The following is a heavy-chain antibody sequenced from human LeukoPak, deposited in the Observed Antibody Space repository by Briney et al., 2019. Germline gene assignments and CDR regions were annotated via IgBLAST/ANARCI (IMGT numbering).Heavy chain of an antibody. CDR2: ISAYNGNT. V-gene: IGHV1-18*01. CDR3: ARDGGPGIWFGENYYYGMDV. D-gene: IGHD3-10*01. J-gene: IGHJ6*02. Sequence: GASVKVSCKASGYTFTSYGISWVRQAPGRGLEWMGWISAYNGNTNYAQKLQGRVTMTTDTSTSTAYMELRSLRSDDTAVYYCARDGGPGIWFGENYYYGMDVWGQGTTVTVSS. CDR1: GYTFTSYG.